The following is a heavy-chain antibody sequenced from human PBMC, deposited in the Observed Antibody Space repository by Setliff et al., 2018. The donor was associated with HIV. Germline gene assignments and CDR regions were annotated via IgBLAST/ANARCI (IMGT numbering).Heavy chain of an antibody. V-gene: IGHV3-11*01. D-gene: IGHD3-16*01. J-gene: IGHJ4*02. CDR2: ISTSGGTI. Sequence: GGSLRLSCAASGFTFSDYYMNWIRQAPGKGLEWVSYISTSGGTIYYADSVKGRFTISRDNAKNSLYLQMNSLRAEDTAVYYCARLGHTFGGPGYWGQGTLVTVSS. CDR3: ARLGHTFGGPGY. CDR1: GFTFSDYY.